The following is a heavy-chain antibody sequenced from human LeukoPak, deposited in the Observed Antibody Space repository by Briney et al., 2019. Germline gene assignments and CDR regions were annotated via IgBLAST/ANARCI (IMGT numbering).Heavy chain of an antibody. J-gene: IGHJ4*02. Sequence: SSETLSLTCAVSGVSFDDYYWSWVRQTPGKGLEWLGEINHSGYTNDSPSLKSRVTLSIDTSNKQFSLNLRSVTVADAGIYYCTRMTTGHDYWGQGTLVTVSS. CDR2: INHSGYT. CDR3: TRMTTGHDY. D-gene: IGHD4-17*01. V-gene: IGHV4-34*01. CDR1: GVSFDDYY.